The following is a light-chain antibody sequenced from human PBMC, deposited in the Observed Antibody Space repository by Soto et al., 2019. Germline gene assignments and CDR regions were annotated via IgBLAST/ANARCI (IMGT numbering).Light chain of an antibody. V-gene: IGKV3-20*01. J-gene: IGKJ1*01. CDR1: QSVSSSY. CDR3: QHYGSSPWT. Sequence: EIVLTQSPGTLSLSPGERATLSCRASQSVSSSYLAWYQQKPGQAPRLLIYGAFSRTSGIPDRFSGSGSGTDFTLTINRLEPEDFAVYYCQHYGSSPWTFGQGTKVEVK. CDR2: GAF.